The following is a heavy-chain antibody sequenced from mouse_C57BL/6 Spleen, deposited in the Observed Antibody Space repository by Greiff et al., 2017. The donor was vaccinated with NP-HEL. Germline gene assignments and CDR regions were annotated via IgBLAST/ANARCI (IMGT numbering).Heavy chain of an antibody. CDR2: INPYNGGT. V-gene: IGHV1-19*01. Sequence: EVQLVESGPVLVKPGASVKMSCKASGYTFTDYYMNWVKQSHGKSLEWIGVINPYNGGTSYNQKFKGKATLTVDKSSSTAYMELNSLTSEDSAVYYCARGPLVITTTYYFDYWGQGTTLTVSS. CDR1: GYTFTDYY. CDR3: ARGPLVITTTYYFDY. D-gene: IGHD1-1*01. J-gene: IGHJ2*01.